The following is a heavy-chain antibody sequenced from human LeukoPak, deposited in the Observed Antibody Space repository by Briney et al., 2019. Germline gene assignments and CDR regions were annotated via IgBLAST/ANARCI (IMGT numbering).Heavy chain of an antibody. CDR1: GFTFDDYA. CDR3: ARDRAPRDY. V-gene: IGHV3-7*01. Sequence: GGSLRLSCAASGFTFDDYAMHWVRQAPGKGLEWVANIKQDGSEKYYVDSVKGRFTISRDNAKNSLYLQMNSLRAEDTAVYYCARDRAPRDYWGQGTLVTVSS. J-gene: IGHJ4*02. CDR2: IKQDGSEK.